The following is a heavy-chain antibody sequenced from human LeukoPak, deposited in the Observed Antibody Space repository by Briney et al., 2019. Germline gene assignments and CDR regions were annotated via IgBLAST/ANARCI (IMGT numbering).Heavy chain of an antibody. J-gene: IGHJ4*02. D-gene: IGHD3-10*01. Sequence: PGGSLRLSCAASGFAFWSYWMSWVRQAPGKGLEWVANIKEDGSEKYYVDSVKGRFTISRDNAKNSLYLQMNSLRAEDTAVYYCVTYYYGSGSYYEFDYWAREPWSPSP. V-gene: IGHV3-7*01. CDR1: GFAFWSYW. CDR3: VTYYYGSGSYYEFDY. CDR2: IKEDGSEK.